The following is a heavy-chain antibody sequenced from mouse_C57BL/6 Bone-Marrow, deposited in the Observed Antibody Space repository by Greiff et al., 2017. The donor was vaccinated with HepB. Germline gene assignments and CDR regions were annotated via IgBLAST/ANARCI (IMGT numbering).Heavy chain of an antibody. V-gene: IGHV1-82*01. CDR3: ARAYDYEHYFDY. CDR2: IYPGDGDT. D-gene: IGHD2-4*01. Sequence: VQVVESGPELVKPGASVKISCKASGYAFSSSWMNWVKQRPGKGLEWIGRIYPGDGDTNYNGKFKGKATLTADKSSSTAYMQLSSLTSEDSAVYFCARAYDYEHYFDYWGQGTTLTVSS. CDR1: GYAFSSSW. J-gene: IGHJ2*01.